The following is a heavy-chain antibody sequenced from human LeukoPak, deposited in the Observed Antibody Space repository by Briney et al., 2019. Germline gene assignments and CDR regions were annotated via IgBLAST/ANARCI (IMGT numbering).Heavy chain of an antibody. Sequence: GGSLRLSCAASGLTFRNYWMSWIRQAPGKGLEWAAHISEDGSNKYYVDSVKGRFAISRDNAKNSLYLQMNSLRVEDTAVYYCVSWSGKYYVTSEIPANSWGQGTLVTVSS. J-gene: IGHJ4*02. V-gene: IGHV3-7*01. CDR1: GLTFRNYW. CDR3: VSWSGKYYVTSEIPANS. D-gene: IGHD3-10*02. CDR2: ISEDGSNK.